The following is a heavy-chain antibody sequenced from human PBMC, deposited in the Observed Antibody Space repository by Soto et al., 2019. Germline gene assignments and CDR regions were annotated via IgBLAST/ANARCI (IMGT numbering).Heavy chain of an antibody. D-gene: IGHD6-13*01. CDR2: IIPIFGTA. CDR3: ARERNTGYSSSWNPGYYGMDV. CDR1: GGTFSSYA. V-gene: IGHV1-69*13. J-gene: IGHJ6*02. Sequence: SVKVSCKASGGTFSSYAISWVRQAPGQGLEWMGGIIPIFGTANYAQKFQGRVTITADESTSTAYMELSSLRSEDTAVYYCARERNTGYSSSWNPGYYGMDVWGQGTKVTVYS.